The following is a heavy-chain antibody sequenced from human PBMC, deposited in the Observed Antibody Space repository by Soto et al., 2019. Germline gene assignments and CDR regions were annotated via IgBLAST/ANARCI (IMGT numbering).Heavy chain of an antibody. D-gene: IGHD3-3*01. V-gene: IGHV1-46*01. CDR3: ARVVGKKIFGVVTYYGMDV. J-gene: IGHJ6*02. CDR2: INPSGGST. CDR1: GYTFTSYY. Sequence: DSLKVSCKASGYTFTSYYMHWVRQAPGQGLEWMGIINPSGGSTSYAQKFQGRVTMTRDTSTSTVYMELSSLRSEDTAVYYCARVVGKKIFGVVTYYGMDVWGQGTTVTV.